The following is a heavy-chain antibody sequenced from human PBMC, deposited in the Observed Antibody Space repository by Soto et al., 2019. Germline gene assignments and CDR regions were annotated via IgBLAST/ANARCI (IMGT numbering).Heavy chain of an antibody. D-gene: IGHD3-16*01. J-gene: IGHJ6*02. CDR1: GFSFSSYG. CDR2: IWYDGSNK. Sequence: QPVGSLRLSCAASGFSFSSYGMHWVRQAPGKGLEWVAVIWYDGSNKYYADSVKGRFTISRDNSKNTLYLQMNSLRAEDTAVYYCARAPPRWVYYYYGMDVWGQGTTVTVSS. V-gene: IGHV3-33*01. CDR3: ARAPPRWVYYYYGMDV.